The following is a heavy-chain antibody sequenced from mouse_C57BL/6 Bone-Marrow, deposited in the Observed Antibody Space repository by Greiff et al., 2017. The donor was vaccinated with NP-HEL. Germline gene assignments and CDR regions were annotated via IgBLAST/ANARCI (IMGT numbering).Heavy chain of an antibody. D-gene: IGHD2-2*01. V-gene: IGHV1-64*01. CDR3: AREDYGYAYYFDY. CDR2: IHPNSGST. Sequence: VQLQQPGAELVKPGASVKLSCKASGYTFTSYWMHWVKQRPGQGLEWIGMIHPNSGSTNYNEKFKSKATLTVDKSSSTAYMQLSSLTSEDSAVYDCAREDYGYAYYFDYWGQGTTLTVSS. CDR1: GYTFTSYW. J-gene: IGHJ2*01.